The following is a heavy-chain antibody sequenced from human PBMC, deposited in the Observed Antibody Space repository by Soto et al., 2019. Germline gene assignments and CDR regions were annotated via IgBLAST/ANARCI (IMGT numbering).Heavy chain of an antibody. V-gene: IGHV4-31*03. D-gene: IGHD2-15*01. CDR2: IFHSGST. CDR1: RAFINSGGFY. J-gene: IGHJ5*02. Sequence: QVRLQESGPGLVKPSQTLSLSCSVSRAFINSGGFYYSWTHQPPGKGLEWLGYIFHSGSTLYNPSLRGRLTLSADTSRNQLSLYLTSVTAADTAVYYCVRGGIAGHWFDPWGQGILVTVSS. CDR3: VRGGIAGHWFDP.